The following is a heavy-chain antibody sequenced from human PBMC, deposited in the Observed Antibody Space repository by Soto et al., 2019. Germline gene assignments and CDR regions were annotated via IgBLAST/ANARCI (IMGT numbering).Heavy chain of an antibody. V-gene: IGHV3-21*01. Sequence: GGSLRLSCAASGFTFSSYSMNWVRQAPGKGLEWVSSISSSSSYIYYADSVKGRFTISRDNAKNSLYLQMNSLRAEDTAVYYCAREATTGTTFYYFDYWGQGTLVTVSS. J-gene: IGHJ4*02. CDR3: AREATTGTTFYYFDY. CDR2: ISSSSSYI. CDR1: GFTFSSYS. D-gene: IGHD1-1*01.